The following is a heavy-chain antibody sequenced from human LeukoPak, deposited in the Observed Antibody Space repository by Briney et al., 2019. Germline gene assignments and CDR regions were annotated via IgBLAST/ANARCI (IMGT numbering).Heavy chain of an antibody. CDR3: ASDRGYANDY. CDR1: GFTCTRRW. CDR2: INDNGGTT. J-gene: IGHJ4*02. Sequence: GGSLRLSCAASGFTCTRRWMHWVRKAPGKGLVWVSHINDNGGTTTYADSVKGRFTISRDNAKNTLLLQMNSLRVEDTAVYYCASDRGYANDYWGQGTLVTVSS. V-gene: IGHV3-74*01. D-gene: IGHD5-18*01.